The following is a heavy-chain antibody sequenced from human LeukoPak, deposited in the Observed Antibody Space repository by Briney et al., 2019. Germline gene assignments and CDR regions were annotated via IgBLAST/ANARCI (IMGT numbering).Heavy chain of an antibody. Sequence: SDTLSLIHAVSGYSISSLFHWGWTRQPPGKGLEWTCSIYHSGSTYYNPPLKSRVVISVDTSKNQFSLKLSSVTAADTAVYYCARGVEMPKPHQYYYYMDVWGKGATVTVSS. CDR3: ARGVEMPKPHQYYYYMDV. V-gene: IGHV4-38-2*01. D-gene: IGHD3-10*01. CDR2: IYHSGST. J-gene: IGHJ6*03. CDR1: GYSISSLFH.